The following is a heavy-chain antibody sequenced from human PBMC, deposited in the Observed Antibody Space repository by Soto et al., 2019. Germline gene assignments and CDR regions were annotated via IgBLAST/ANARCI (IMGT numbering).Heavy chain of an antibody. Sequence: SETLSLTCTVTGDSISSRSYYWGWIRQPPGEGLEWIGSIYYSGSTYNNPSLRSRVSMSVDTSKNQFSLKLSSVTAADTAVYYCARGPCGGDCYSWYYYYGMDVWGQGTTVT. CDR3: ARGPCGGDCYSWYYYYGMDV. V-gene: IGHV4-39*07. J-gene: IGHJ6*02. CDR1: GDSISSRSYY. D-gene: IGHD2-21*02. CDR2: IYYSGST.